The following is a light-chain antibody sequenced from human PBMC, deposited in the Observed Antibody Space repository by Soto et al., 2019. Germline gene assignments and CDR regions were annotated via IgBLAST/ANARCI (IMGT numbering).Light chain of an antibody. J-gene: IGKJ2*01. CDR2: GTS. V-gene: IGKV3-20*01. CDR1: QDVDSNN. Sequence: ESVWTEGPATLSLSPGERDPLSCRASQDVDSNNLVWYQQKPGQAPRLLIYGTSSRATGIPDRFSGSGSGTDFTLTISRLEPEDFAVYYCPQYSISYTVGPGTRLEIK. CDR3: PQYSISYT.